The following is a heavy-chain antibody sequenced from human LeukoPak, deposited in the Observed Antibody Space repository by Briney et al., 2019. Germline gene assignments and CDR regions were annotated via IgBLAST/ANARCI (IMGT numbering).Heavy chain of an antibody. D-gene: IGHD3-10*01. V-gene: IGHV3-23*01. CDR1: GFTFSSYE. CDR2: ISDRGDRT. CDR3: AKHFSSGTYYNYFDY. Sequence: PGGSLRLSCAASGFTFSSYEMNWVRQAPGKGLEWVSAISDRGDRTWCADSVNGRFTISRDNSKNTLYLQVNSLSAEDTAVYYCAKHFSSGTYYNYFDYWGQGTLVTVSS. J-gene: IGHJ4*02.